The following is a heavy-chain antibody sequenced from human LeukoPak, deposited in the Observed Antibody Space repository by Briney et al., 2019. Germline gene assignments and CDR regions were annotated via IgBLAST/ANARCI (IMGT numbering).Heavy chain of an antibody. CDR1: GFTLSSYG. D-gene: IGHD6-13*01. Sequence: PGGSLRLSCAASGFTLSSYGMTWVRQAPGKGLEWVSAFSASDGSAQYAEPVRGRFTISRDNSKNTLYLQMDSLRAEDTAVYYCAKARIAAAGTGAFDVWGQGATVTVSS. V-gene: IGHV3-23*01. J-gene: IGHJ3*01. CDR2: FSASDGSA. CDR3: AKARIAAAGTGAFDV.